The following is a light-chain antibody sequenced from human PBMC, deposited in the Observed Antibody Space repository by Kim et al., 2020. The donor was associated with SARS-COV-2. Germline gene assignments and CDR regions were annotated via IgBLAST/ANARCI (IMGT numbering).Light chain of an antibody. CDR3: QQYNSWPYT. J-gene: IGKJ2*01. CDR1: QSVKSN. CDR2: GAS. Sequence: SVSPGERGTLSCRASQSVKSNLAWYQQKPGQAPRLLIYGASTRATGIPARFSGSRSGTEFTLTISSLQSEDFAVYYCQQYNSWPYTFGQGTKLEI. V-gene: IGKV3-15*01.